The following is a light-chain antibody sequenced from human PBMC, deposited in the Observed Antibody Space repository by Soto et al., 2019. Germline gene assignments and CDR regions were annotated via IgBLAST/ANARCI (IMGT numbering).Light chain of an antibody. V-gene: IGKV3-20*01. CDR2: GAS. CDR1: HTIRSNY. CDR3: QQYGSSPWT. Sequence: ETVLTQSPGTLSLSPGERATLSCRASHTIRSNYLAWYRQTPGQAPRLLIYGASNRATGIADRCSGSGSGTDFTLIISRLEHEDFALYYCQQYGSSPWTFGQGTKVEIK. J-gene: IGKJ1*01.